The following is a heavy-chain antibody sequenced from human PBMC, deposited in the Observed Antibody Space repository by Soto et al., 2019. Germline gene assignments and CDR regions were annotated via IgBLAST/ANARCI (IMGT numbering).Heavy chain of an antibody. Sequence: SVKVSCKASGGTFSSYAISWVRQAPGQGLEWMGGIIPIFGTANYAQKYQGRVKITADESTSTAYMELSSLRSEDTAVDYCAVNPPAATVDYWGQGTLVTVSS. D-gene: IGHD2-15*01. J-gene: IGHJ4*02. CDR2: IIPIFGTA. V-gene: IGHV1-69*13. CDR3: AVNPPAATVDY. CDR1: GGTFSSYA.